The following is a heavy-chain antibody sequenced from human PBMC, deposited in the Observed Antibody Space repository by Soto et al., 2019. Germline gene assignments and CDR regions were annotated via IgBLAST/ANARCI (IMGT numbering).Heavy chain of an antibody. CDR3: ARSGSSWPLDY. D-gene: IGHD6-13*01. CDR2: IWYDGSNK. Sequence: AGGSLRLSCAASGFTFSSYGMHWVRQAPGKGLEWVAVIWYDGSNKYYADSVKGRFTISRDNSKNTLYLQMNSLRAEDTAVYYCARSGSSWPLDYWGQGTLVTVSS. J-gene: IGHJ4*02. V-gene: IGHV3-33*01. CDR1: GFTFSSYG.